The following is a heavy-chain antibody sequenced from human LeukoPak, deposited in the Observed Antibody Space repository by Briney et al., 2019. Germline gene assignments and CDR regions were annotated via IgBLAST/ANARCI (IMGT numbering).Heavy chain of an antibody. CDR1: GFTSKTYGFNTYG. Sequence: GGSLGLSCAASGFTSKTYGFNTYGMSWLRQAPGKGLEWVSVISGTGMSTYYADSVKGRFTISRDNSQNMLYLQMSSLGADDTAIYFCAKDRVGSGGNEDAFDVWGQGTMVIVGS. CDR2: ISGTGMST. V-gene: IGHV3-23*01. CDR3: AKDRVGSGGNEDAFDV. J-gene: IGHJ3*01. D-gene: IGHD3-10*01.